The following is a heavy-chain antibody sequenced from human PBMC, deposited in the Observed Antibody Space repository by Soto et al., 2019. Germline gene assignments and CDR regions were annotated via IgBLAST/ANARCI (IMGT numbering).Heavy chain of an antibody. CDR1: GGTFSSYA. CDR3: ARAYSSGSYYYYGMDV. Sequence: SVKVSCKASGGTFSSYAISWVRQAPGQGLEWMGGIIPIFGTANYAQKFQGRVTITADESTSTAYMELSSLRSEDTAVYYCARAYSSGSYYYYGMDVWGQGTTVTVSS. V-gene: IGHV1-69*13. CDR2: IIPIFGTA. D-gene: IGHD6-19*01. J-gene: IGHJ6*02.